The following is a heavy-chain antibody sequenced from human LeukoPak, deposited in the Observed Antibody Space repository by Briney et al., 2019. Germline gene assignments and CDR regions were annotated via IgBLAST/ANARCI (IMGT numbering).Heavy chain of an antibody. CDR3: ARTTEGYCRGRSCYSYYYYMDV. D-gene: IGHD2-15*01. Sequence: KPSETLSLTCAVYGGSFSGYYWSWIRQPPGKGLEWIGSIYYSGSTYYNPSLKSRVTISVDTSKNQFSLKLSSVTAADTAVYYCARTTEGYCRGRSCYSYYYYMDVWGKGTTVTVSS. J-gene: IGHJ6*03. V-gene: IGHV4-34*01. CDR1: GGSFSGYY. CDR2: IYYSGST.